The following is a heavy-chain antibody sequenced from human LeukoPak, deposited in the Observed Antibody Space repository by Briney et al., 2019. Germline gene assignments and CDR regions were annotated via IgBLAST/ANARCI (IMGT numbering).Heavy chain of an antibody. CDR1: GFTFSSYG. J-gene: IGHJ4*02. V-gene: IGHV3-33*06. CDR3: AKDRYSSGWYTD. CDR2: IWYGGSNK. D-gene: IGHD6-19*01. Sequence: VGSLRLSCAASGFTFSSYGMHWVRQAPGKGLEWVAVIWYGGSNKYYADSVKGRFTISRDNSKNTLYLQMNSLRAEDTAVYYCAKDRYSSGWYTDWGQGTLVTVSS.